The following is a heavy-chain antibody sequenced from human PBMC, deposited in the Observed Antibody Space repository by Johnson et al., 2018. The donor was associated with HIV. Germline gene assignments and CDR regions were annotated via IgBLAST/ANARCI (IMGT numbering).Heavy chain of an antibody. V-gene: IGHV3-30-3*02. J-gene: IGHJ3*02. CDR1: GFTFRSYA. CDR2: ISYDGSNK. Sequence: QVQLVESGGGVVQPGRSLRLSCAGSGFTFRSYAMQWVRQAPGKGLEWVAVISYDGSNKYYADSVKGRFTISRDTSKNTLYLQMNSLRAEDTAVYYCAKCIWGSSLIDVFDIWGQGTRVTVSS. D-gene: IGHD6-13*01. CDR3: AKCIWGSSLIDVFDI.